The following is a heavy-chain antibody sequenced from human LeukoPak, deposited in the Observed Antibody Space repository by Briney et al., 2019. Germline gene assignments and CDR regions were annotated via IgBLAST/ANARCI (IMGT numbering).Heavy chain of an antibody. CDR2: ISGSGGST. CDR3: ARVVVAATAFDY. V-gene: IGHV3-23*01. D-gene: IGHD2-15*01. J-gene: IGHJ4*02. Sequence: GGPLRLSCAASGFTFSSYAMSWVRQAPGRGLEWVSAISGSGGSTYYADFVKGRFTISRDNSKNTLYLQMNSLRAEDTAVYYCARVVVAATAFDYWGQGTLVTVSS. CDR1: GFTFSSYA.